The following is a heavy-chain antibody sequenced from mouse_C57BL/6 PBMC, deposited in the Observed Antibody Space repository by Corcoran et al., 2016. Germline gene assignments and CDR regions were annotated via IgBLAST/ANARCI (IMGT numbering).Heavy chain of an antibody. CDR1: GYSITSGYY. J-gene: IGHJ2*01. V-gene: IGHV3-6*01. Sequence: DVQLQESGPGLVKPSQSLSLTCSVTGYSITSGYYWNWIRQFPGNKLEWMGYISYDGSNNYNPSLKTRISITRDTSKKQFYLTLNSVTTEDTATYYCAREDYGSPFDYWGQGTTLTVSS. CDR3: AREDYGSPFDY. D-gene: IGHD1-1*01. CDR2: ISYDGSN.